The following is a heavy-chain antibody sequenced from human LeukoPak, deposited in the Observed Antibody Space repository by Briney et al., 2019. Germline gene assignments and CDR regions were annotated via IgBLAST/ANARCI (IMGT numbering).Heavy chain of an antibody. CDR3: ASIITMVRGVPAGAFDI. CDR1: GFTFSTYG. Sequence: PGGPLRLSCAASGFTFSTYGMHWVRQAPGKGLEWVAFIRYDGSNKYYADSVKGRFTISRDNSKNTLYLQMNSLRPEDTAVYYCASIITMVRGVPAGAFDIWGQGTMVTVSS. CDR2: IRYDGSNK. D-gene: IGHD3-10*01. V-gene: IGHV3-30*02. J-gene: IGHJ3*02.